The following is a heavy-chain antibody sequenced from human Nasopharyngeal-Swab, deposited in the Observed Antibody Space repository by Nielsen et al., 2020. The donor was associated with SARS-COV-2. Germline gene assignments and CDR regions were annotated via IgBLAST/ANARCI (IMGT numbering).Heavy chain of an antibody. Sequence: SETLSLTCAVYGGSFSGYYWSWIRQPPGKGLEWIGEINHSGSTNYNPSLKSRVTISVDTSTNQFSLKLSSVTAADTAVYYCARARHYYDSSGQGYYFDYWGQGTLVTVSS. D-gene: IGHD3-22*01. CDR2: INHSGST. CDR1: GGSFSGYY. V-gene: IGHV4-34*01. CDR3: ARARHYYDSSGQGYYFDY. J-gene: IGHJ4*02.